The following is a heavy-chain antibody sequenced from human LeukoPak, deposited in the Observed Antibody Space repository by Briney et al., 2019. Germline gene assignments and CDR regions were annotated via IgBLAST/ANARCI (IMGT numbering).Heavy chain of an antibody. CDR2: IYPGDSDT. CDR1: GYSFTSYW. J-gene: IGHJ4*02. D-gene: IGHD3-22*01. Sequence: GESLKISCKGSGYSFTSYWIGWVRQMPGKGLEGMGIIYPGDSDTRYSPSFKGQVTISADKSISTASLQWSSLTASDTAMYYCARRGSSGYFPFDYWGQGTLVTVSS. V-gene: IGHV5-51*01. CDR3: ARRGSSGYFPFDY.